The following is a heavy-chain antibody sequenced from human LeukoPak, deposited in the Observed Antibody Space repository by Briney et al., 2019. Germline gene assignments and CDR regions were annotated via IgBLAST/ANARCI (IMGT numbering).Heavy chain of an antibody. CDR3: AKRVGGVNNFDY. CDR1: GFTFSSYA. J-gene: IGHJ4*02. V-gene: IGHV3-23*01. Sequence: GGSLRLSCAASGFTFSSYAMNWVRQAPGKGLEWVSVISGSGGTTYYADPVKGRFTISRDNSKNTLYLQMNSLRAEDTAVYYCAKRVGGVNNFDYWGQGTLVTVSS. D-gene: IGHD3-16*01. CDR2: ISGSGGTT.